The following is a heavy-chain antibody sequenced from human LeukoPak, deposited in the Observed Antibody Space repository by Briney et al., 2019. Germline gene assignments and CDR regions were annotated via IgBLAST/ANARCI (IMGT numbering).Heavy chain of an antibody. CDR2: INHSGST. J-gene: IGHJ4*02. CDR3: ASAPGVRGG. D-gene: IGHD3-10*01. V-gene: IGHV4-34*01. Sequence: PSETLSLTCAVYGGSFSGHYWSWIRQPPGKGLEWIGEINHSGSTNYNPSLKSRVTISVDTSKNQFSLKLSSVTAADTAVYYCASAPGVRGGWGQGTLVTVSS. CDR1: GGSFSGHY.